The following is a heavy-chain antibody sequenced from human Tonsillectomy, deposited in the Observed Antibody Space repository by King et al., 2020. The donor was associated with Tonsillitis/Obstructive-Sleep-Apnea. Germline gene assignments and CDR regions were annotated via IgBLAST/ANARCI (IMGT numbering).Heavy chain of an antibody. D-gene: IGHD6-6*01. V-gene: IGHV3-30*04. Sequence: VQLVESGGGVVQPGRSLRLSCAASGFTFISYAMHWVRQAPGKGLEWVALISYDGTNKYYADSVKGRFTISRDNSKNTLYLQMNSLGAEDTAVYYCAKDQKGSSPPYYYYYMDVWGKGTTVTVSS. CDR1: GFTFISYA. CDR2: ISYDGTNK. J-gene: IGHJ6*03. CDR3: AKDQKGSSPPYYYYYMDV.